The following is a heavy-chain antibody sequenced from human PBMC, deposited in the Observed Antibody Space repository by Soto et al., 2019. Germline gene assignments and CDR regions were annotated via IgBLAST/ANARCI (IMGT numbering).Heavy chain of an antibody. CDR2: IGPAGDT. D-gene: IGHD3-9*01. CDR1: GFTFRNYD. CDR3: TRGWRVIRYSVAEYYFDF. Sequence: EVQLVESGGGFVEPGGSLRLSCAASGFTFRNYDMHWVRRATGKGLEWVSGIGPAGDTYYSGSVEGRFTISRENAKNSLYLQMNSLRAGDTAVYYCTRGWRVIRYSVAEYYFDFWGQGSLVTVSS. V-gene: IGHV3-13*01. J-gene: IGHJ4*02.